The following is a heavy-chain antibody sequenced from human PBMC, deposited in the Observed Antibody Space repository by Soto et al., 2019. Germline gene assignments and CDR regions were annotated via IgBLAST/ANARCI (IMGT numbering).Heavy chain of an antibody. D-gene: IGHD3-10*01. Sequence: GGSLRLSCAASGFTFSSYGMHWVRQAPGKGLEWVAVIWYDGSNKYYADSVKGRFTISRDNSKNTLYLQMNSLRAEDTAVYYCARDGDGSGSYSQLLDYWGQGTLVTVSS. V-gene: IGHV3-33*01. J-gene: IGHJ4*02. CDR1: GFTFSSYG. CDR3: ARDGDGSGSYSQLLDY. CDR2: IWYDGSNK.